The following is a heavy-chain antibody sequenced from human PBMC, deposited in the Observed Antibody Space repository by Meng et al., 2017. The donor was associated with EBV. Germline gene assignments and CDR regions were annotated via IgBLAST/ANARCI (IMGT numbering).Heavy chain of an antibody. V-gene: IGHV1-18*01. CDR2: ISAYNGDT. CDR3: ARGMRNFNF. Sequence: VYVGQVGAEVKVPGAPVKVPCKASGYPFSSFGMSWVRQAPGQGPGWMGWISAYNGDTKYAQKFQGRVTVTTDTSTSTAYMELRSLRRDDTAVYYCARGMRNFNFWGQGTLVTVSS. CDR1: GYPFSSFG. J-gene: IGHJ4*02.